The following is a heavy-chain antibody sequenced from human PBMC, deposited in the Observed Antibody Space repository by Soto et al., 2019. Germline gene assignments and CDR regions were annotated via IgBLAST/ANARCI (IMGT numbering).Heavy chain of an antibody. CDR1: GFTFSSYS. Sequence: GGSLRLSCAASGFTFSSYSMNWVRQAPGKGLEWVSYISSSSGAIYSADSVKGRFTISRDNAKNSLSLQMNSLRDEDTAVYYCARDHYGDYVSDYWGQGTLVTVSS. V-gene: IGHV3-48*02. CDR3: ARDHYGDYVSDY. CDR2: ISSSSGAI. D-gene: IGHD4-17*01. J-gene: IGHJ4*02.